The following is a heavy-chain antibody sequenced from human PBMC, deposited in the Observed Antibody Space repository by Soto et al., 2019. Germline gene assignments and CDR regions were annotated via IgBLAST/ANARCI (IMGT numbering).Heavy chain of an antibody. CDR3: ARDRSLTATAHDAFDI. J-gene: IGHJ3*02. CDR1: GGSISSGDYY. Sequence: QVQLQESGPGLVKPSQTLSLTCTVSGGSISSGDYYWSWIHQPPGKGLEWIGYIYYSGSTYYNPSLKSRVTISVDTSKNQFSLKLSSVTAADTAVYYCARDRSLTATAHDAFDIWGQGTMVTVSS. CDR2: IYYSGST. D-gene: IGHD2-21*02. V-gene: IGHV4-30-4*01.